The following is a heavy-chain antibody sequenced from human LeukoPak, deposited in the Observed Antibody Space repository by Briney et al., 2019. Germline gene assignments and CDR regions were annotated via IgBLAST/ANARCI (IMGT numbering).Heavy chain of an antibody. J-gene: IGHJ3*02. V-gene: IGHV3-7*01. CDR3: AEEGGYSYGSRAFDI. Sequence: GGSLRLSCAASGFTFSSYWMRWVRQAPGKGLEWVANIKQDGSEKYYVDSVKGRFTISRDNAKNSLYLQMNSLRAEDTAVYYCAEEGGYSYGSRAFDIWGQGTMVTVSS. CDR2: IKQDGSEK. D-gene: IGHD5-18*01. CDR1: GFTFSSYW.